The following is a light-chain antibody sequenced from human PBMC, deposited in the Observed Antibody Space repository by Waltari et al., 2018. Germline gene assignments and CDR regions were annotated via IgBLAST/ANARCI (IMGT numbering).Light chain of an antibody. V-gene: IGLV2-8*01. CDR3: SSYTGRTVI. CDR2: DVT. Sequence: QSALTQPPSASGSPEQSVTISCTGTSSDVGRYDFVSWYQQHPGRVPKLIFFDVTKRPPGVPCRFSGSKSANTASLTVAGLQAEDEADYYCSSYTGRTVIFGGGTKLTVL. CDR1: SSDVGRYDF. J-gene: IGLJ2*01.